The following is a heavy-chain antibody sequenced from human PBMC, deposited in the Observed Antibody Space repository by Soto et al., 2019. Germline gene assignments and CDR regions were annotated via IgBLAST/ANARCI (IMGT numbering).Heavy chain of an antibody. V-gene: IGHV1-3*01. J-gene: IGHJ4*02. Sequence: ASVMDSCKASGYTFSSYAMHWVRQAPGQRLEWMGWINAGYGNTKSSQKFQDRVTISRDTSASTAYMELTSLRSEDTSVYYCARDTGDGSFDFWGQGTLVTVSS. D-gene: IGHD7-27*01. CDR2: INAGYGNT. CDR1: GYTFSSYA. CDR3: ARDTGDGSFDF.